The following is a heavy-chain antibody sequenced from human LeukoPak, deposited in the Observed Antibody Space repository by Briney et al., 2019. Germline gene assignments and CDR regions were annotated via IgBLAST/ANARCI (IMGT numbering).Heavy chain of an antibody. Sequence: ASVKVSCKASGGTFSSYAISWVRQAAGQGLEWMGRIIPILGIANYAQKFQGRVTITADKSTSTAYMELSSLRSEDTAVYYCARGSGSGWYVYWGQGTLVTVSS. CDR1: GGTFSSYA. J-gene: IGHJ4*02. D-gene: IGHD6-19*01. CDR2: IIPILGIA. CDR3: ARGSGSGWYVY. V-gene: IGHV1-69*04.